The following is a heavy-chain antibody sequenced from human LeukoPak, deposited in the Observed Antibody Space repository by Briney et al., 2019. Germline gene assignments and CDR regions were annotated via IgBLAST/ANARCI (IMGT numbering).Heavy chain of an antibody. CDR3: ARVRFDSSGWYGGWDY. Sequence: SETLSLTCTVSGGSISSHYWSWIRQPPGKGLEWIGYIYYSGSTNYNPSLKSRVTISVDTSKNQFSLRLSSVTAADTAVYYCARVRFDSSGWYGGWDYWGQGTLVTVSS. CDR1: GGSISSHY. V-gene: IGHV4-59*11. J-gene: IGHJ4*02. D-gene: IGHD6-19*01. CDR2: IYYSGST.